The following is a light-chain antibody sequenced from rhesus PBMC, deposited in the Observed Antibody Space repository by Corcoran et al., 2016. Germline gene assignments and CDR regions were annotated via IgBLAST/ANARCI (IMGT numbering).Light chain of an antibody. CDR3: QQYSSSLT. Sequence: DIQMTQSPSSLSASVGDTVTITCRASQSISSWLAWYQQKPGKAPKLLINKASTLQSGVPSRFSGSGSGTDFTLTISSLQSEDFATYDCQQYSSSLTFGGGTKVEIK. CDR1: QSISSW. J-gene: IGKJ4*01. CDR2: KAS. V-gene: IGKV1-22*01.